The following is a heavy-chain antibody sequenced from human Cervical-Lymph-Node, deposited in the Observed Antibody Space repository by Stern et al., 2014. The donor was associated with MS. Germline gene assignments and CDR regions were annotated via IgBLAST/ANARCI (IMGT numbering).Heavy chain of an antibody. V-gene: IGHV1-46*01. CDR2: INPSGGST. CDR3: AREVAGHRLGMMDV. Sequence: VQLVESGAEVKKPGASVKVSCKASGYSFTSYYMHWVRQAPGQGLEWTGIINPSGGSTSLAQKFQGRVTMTRDTSTSTVYMELSSLRSEDTALYYCAREVAGHRLGMMDVWGQGTTVTVSS. J-gene: IGHJ6*02. CDR1: GYSFTSYY. D-gene: IGHD6-19*01.